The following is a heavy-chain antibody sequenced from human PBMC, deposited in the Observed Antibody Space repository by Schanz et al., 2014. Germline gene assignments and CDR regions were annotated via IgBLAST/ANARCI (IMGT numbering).Heavy chain of an antibody. D-gene: IGHD3-10*01. CDR1: GYTFPSSS. J-gene: IGHJ6*02. V-gene: IGHV1-2*02. Sequence: VKLVQSGAEVKKPGASVKVSCKASGYTFPSSSLHFFLPSPFQGLEWMGWISANSGGTNYAQKFQGRVTMTRDTSISTAYMELSRLKSDDTAVYYCARALFGSGHGDVWGQGTTVTVSS. CDR2: ISANSGGT. CDR3: ARALFGSGHGDV.